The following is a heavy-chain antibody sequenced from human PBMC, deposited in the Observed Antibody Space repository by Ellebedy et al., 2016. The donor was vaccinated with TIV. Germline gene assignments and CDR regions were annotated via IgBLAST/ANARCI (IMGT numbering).Heavy chain of an antibody. CDR1: GFTFSDYY. CDR2: ISRSGSDV. D-gene: IGHD4-11*01. Sequence: GGSLRLXXAASGFTFSDYYMGWIRQAPGKGLEWLSYISRSGSDVYYADSLKGRFTISRDNAKNSLYLQMNSLRAEDTAVYYCARDFDSDSVDAFDIWGQGTMVTVSS. J-gene: IGHJ3*02. CDR3: ARDFDSDSVDAFDI. V-gene: IGHV3-11*01.